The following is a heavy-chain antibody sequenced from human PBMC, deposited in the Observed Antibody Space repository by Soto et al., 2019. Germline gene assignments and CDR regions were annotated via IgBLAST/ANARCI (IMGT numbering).Heavy chain of an antibody. J-gene: IGHJ6*02. CDR3: ARDSSIYYGMDV. Sequence: QVQLVESGGGVVQPGRSLRLSCAASGFTFSSYGMHWVRQAPGKGLEWVAVIWYDRSNKYYADSVKGRFTISRDNSKNTLYLQMNSLRAEDTAVYYCARDSSIYYGMDVWGQGTTVTVSS. D-gene: IGHD2-2*02. CDR1: GFTFSSYG. CDR2: IWYDRSNK. V-gene: IGHV3-33*01.